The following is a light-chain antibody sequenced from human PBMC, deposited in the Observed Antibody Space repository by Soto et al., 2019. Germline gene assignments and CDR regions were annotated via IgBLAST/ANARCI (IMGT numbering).Light chain of an antibody. CDR3: QQLTTFPLT. CDR1: QGIRNS. J-gene: IGKJ4*01. CDR2: GES. Sequence: DIQLTQSPSFLSASVGDRVNITCRASQGIRNSLAWFQQKSGKAPNLQMYGESVLQSGVPSRFSGSGSGTEFTLTISSLQPEDFGTYYCQQLTTFPLTFGGGTKVEVK. V-gene: IGKV1-9*01.